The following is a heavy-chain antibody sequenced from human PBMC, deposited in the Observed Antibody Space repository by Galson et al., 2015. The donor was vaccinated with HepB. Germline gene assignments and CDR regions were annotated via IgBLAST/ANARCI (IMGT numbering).Heavy chain of an antibody. V-gene: IGHV3-30-3*01. CDR2: ISYDGSNK. CDR3: AGRGYSYGSARYYFDY. Sequence: SLRLSCAASGFTFSSYAMHWVRQAPGKGLEWVAVISYDGSNKYYADSVKGRFTISRDNSKNTLYLQMNSLRAEDTAVYYCAGRGYSYGSARYYFDYWGQGTLVTVSS. CDR1: GFTFSSYA. J-gene: IGHJ4*02. D-gene: IGHD5-18*01.